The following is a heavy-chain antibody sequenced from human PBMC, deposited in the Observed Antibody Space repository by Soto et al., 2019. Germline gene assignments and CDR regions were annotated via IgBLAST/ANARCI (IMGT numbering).Heavy chain of an antibody. CDR2: ISSSSSTI. CDR3: ARDSDYDSSGYPESPGYFQH. V-gene: IGHV3-48*02. CDR1: GFTFSSYS. J-gene: IGHJ1*01. Sequence: GSLRLSCAASGFTFSSYSMNWVRQAPGKGLEWVSYISSSSSTIYYADSVKGRFTISRDNAKNSLYLQMNSLRDEDTAVYYCARDSDYDSSGYPESPGYFQHWGQGTLVTVSS. D-gene: IGHD3-22*01.